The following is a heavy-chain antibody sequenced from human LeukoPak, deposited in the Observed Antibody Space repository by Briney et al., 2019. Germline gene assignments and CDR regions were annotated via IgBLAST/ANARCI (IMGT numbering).Heavy chain of an antibody. Sequence: SVKVSCKGSGGTVSSYAISWVRQAPGQGLQWMGRIIPILGITNYAQKFPGTLTITADKSTSTAYMDLTSLRSEDTAVHYCARAGSVIADAFAIWGQGTMVTVSS. D-gene: IGHD3-10*01. CDR2: IIPILGIT. V-gene: IGHV1-69*04. J-gene: IGHJ3*02. CDR3: ARAGSVIADAFAI. CDR1: GGTVSSYA.